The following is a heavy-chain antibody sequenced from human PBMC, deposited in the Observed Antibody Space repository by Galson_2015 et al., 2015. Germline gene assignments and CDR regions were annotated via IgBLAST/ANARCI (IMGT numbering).Heavy chain of an antibody. CDR1: GFSLSTSGVG. Sequence: PALVKPTQTLTLTCTFSGFSLSTSGVGVGWIRQPPGKALEWLALIYWDDGKRYSPSLKSRLTITKDTSKNQVVLTMTNMDPVDTATYYCAHAPDYDYGSGSYSNWFDPWGQGTLVTVSS. CDR2: IYWDDGK. CDR3: AHAPDYDYGSGSYSNWFDP. D-gene: IGHD3-10*01. V-gene: IGHV2-5*02. J-gene: IGHJ5*02.